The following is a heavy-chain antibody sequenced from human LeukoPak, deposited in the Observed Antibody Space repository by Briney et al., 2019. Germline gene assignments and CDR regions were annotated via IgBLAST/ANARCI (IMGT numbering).Heavy chain of an antibody. CDR2: ISSGGSTI. CDR3: AELGITMIGGV. Sequence: GGSLRLSCAASGFTLSSYEMNWVRQAPGKGLEWVSYISSGGSTIYYADSVKGRFTISRDNAKNSLYLQMNSLRAEDTAVYYCAELGITMIGGVWGKGTTVTISS. D-gene: IGHD3-10*02. J-gene: IGHJ6*04. CDR1: GFTLSSYE. V-gene: IGHV3-48*03.